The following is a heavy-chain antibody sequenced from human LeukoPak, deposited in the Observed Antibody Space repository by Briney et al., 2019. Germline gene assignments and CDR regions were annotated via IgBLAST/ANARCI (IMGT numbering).Heavy chain of an antibody. J-gene: IGHJ4*02. CDR3: ARDSQVGATILFDY. CDR2: ISFSGSTI. CDR1: GFTVSDYY. Sequence: GGSLRLSCAASGFTVSDYYMTWIRQAPGKGLDWVSYISFSGSTIYYADSVKGRFIISRDTAKNTLYLQMNSLRAEDTAVYYCARDSQVGATILFDYWGQGTLVTVSS. V-gene: IGHV3-11*04. D-gene: IGHD1-26*01.